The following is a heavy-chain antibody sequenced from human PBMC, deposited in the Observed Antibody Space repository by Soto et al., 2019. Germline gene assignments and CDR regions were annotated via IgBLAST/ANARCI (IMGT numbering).Heavy chain of an antibody. CDR2: ISSSSSYI. V-gene: IGHV3-21*01. CDR1: GLTFSSYS. D-gene: IGHD3-22*01. J-gene: IGHJ3*01. CDR3: VRDDRWAFDF. Sequence: GGSLRLSCAASGLTFSSYSMNWVRQAPGKGLEWVSSISSSSSYIYYADSVKGRFTISRDNAKNSLYLQMNTLRDEDTAVYYCVRDDRWAFDFWGQGTMVTVSS.